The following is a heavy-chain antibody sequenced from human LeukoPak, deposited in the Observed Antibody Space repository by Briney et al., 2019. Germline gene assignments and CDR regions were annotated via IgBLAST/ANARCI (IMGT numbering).Heavy chain of an antibody. CDR2: INTNTGNP. CDR1: GYTFTSYA. V-gene: IGHV7-4-1*02. CDR3: AREYYDSNKAPALDI. Sequence: ASVKVSCKASGYTFTSYAMNWVRQAPGQGLEWMGWINTNTGNPTYAQGFTGRFVFSLDTSVSTAYLQISSLKAEDTAVYYCAREYYDSNKAPALDIWGQGTMVTVSS. D-gene: IGHD3-22*01. J-gene: IGHJ3*02.